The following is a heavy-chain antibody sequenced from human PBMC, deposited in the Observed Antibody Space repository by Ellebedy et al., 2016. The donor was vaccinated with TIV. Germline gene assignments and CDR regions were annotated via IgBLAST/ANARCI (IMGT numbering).Heavy chain of an antibody. Sequence: GESLKISCAASGFTVSSNYMSWVRQAPGKGLEWVSVTYAGGSTYYADSVKGRFTISRDNSKNTLFLQMNSLRAEDTAVYYCARGRWADAFDIWGQGTMVTVSS. J-gene: IGHJ3*02. CDR3: ARGRWADAFDI. CDR2: TYAGGST. D-gene: IGHD5-24*01. CDR1: GFTVSSNY. V-gene: IGHV3-66*01.